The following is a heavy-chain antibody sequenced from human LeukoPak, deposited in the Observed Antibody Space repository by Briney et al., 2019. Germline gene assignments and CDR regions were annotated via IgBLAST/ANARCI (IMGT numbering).Heavy chain of an antibody. Sequence: GGSLRLSCAASGFTFNNYGLMWVRQAPGKGVEWVAAISNDGGGTMYAAFVEGRFTISRDNSKNTLFLQMNSLRAEDTALYYCAKGSSGYFADLWGQGTLVTVSS. D-gene: IGHD3-22*01. CDR3: AKGSSGYFADL. CDR1: GFTFNNYG. CDR2: ISNDGGGT. J-gene: IGHJ5*02. V-gene: IGHV3-23*01.